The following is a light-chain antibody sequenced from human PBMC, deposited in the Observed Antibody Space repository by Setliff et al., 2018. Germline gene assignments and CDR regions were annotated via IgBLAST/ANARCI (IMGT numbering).Light chain of an antibody. CDR1: SSDDATYNY. CDR2: DVS. V-gene: IGLV2-14*03. CDR3: SSYTNSISPYV. Sequence: QSVLTQPASVSGSPGQSITISCTGSSSDDATYNYVSWYQQHPGKAPKLLISDVSNRPSGVSSRFSASKSGTTASLTISGLQAEDEADYYCSSYTNSISPYVFGTGTKSPS. J-gene: IGLJ1*01.